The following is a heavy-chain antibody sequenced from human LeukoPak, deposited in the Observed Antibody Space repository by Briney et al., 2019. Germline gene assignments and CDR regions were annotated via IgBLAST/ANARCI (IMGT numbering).Heavy chain of an antibody. Sequence: GGSLRLSCAASGFTFSSSWMHWVRQAPGKGLVWVSRINSDGSSTNYADSVKGRFTISRDNAQNTLYLQMNSLRAEDTAVYYCAREGRGGYYGFVYWGQGTLVTVSS. V-gene: IGHV3-74*01. D-gene: IGHD3-3*01. J-gene: IGHJ4*02. CDR3: AREGRGGYYGFVY. CDR1: GFTFSSSW. CDR2: INSDGSST.